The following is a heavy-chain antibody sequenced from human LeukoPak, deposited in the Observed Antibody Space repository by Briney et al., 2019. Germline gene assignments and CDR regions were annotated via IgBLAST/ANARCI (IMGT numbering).Heavy chain of an antibody. J-gene: IGHJ4*02. CDR3: ARDISYSSSWFDY. CDR2: INPNSGGT. Sequence: ASVKVSCKASGYIFTDYYMHWVRQAPGQGLEWMGWINPNSGGTNYAQKFQGRVTMTRDTSISTAYMELSRLRSDDTAVYYCARDISYSSSWFDYWGQGTLVTVSS. V-gene: IGHV1-2*02. CDR1: GYIFTDYY. D-gene: IGHD6-13*01.